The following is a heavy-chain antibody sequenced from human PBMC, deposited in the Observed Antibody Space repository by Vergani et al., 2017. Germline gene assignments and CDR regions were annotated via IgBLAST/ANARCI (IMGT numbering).Heavy chain of an antibody. CDR3: AREGVIVGAITFDY. J-gene: IGHJ4*02. V-gene: IGHV3-48*01. D-gene: IGHD1-26*01. CDR1: GFTFSSYS. Sequence: EVQLVESGGGLVQPGGSLRLSCAASGFTFSSYSMNWVRQAPGKGLEWVSYISSSSSTIYYADSVKGRFTISRDNAKNSLYLQMNSLRAEDTAVYYCAREGVIVGAITFDYWGQGTLVVVSA. CDR2: ISSSSSTI.